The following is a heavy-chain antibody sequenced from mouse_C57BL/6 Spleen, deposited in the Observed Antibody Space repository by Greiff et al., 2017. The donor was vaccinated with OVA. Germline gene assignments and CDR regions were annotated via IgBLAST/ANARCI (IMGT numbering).Heavy chain of an antibody. Sequence: EVQLVESGPELVKPGDSVKISCKASGFSFTGYFMNWVMQSHGKSLEWIGRINPYNGDTFYNPKFKGKATLTVAKSSSTAHMELRSLTSEDSAVYDCARVTLRRGYYFDYWGQGTTLTVSS. CDR3: ARVTLRRGYYFDY. V-gene: IGHV1-20*01. CDR1: GFSFTGYF. J-gene: IGHJ2*01. CDR2: INPYNGDT. D-gene: IGHD2-4*01.